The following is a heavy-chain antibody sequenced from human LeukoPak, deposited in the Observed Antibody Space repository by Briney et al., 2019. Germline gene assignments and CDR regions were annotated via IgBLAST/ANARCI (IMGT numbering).Heavy chain of an antibody. J-gene: IGHJ5*02. V-gene: IGHV4-39*01. Sequence: SETLSLTCTVSSDSIRSEDYYCDWIRQPPGKGLEWIGDVNYGGGTYYNPSLKSRVTMSVDTSKNQFSLRLTSVTAADTAVYYCARHRRRNNWFDPWGQGTLVTVSS. CDR2: VNYGGGT. CDR1: SDSIRSEDYY. CDR3: ARHRRRNNWFDP.